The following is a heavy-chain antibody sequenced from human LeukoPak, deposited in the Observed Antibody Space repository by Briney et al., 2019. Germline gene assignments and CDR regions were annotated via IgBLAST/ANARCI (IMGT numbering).Heavy chain of an antibody. V-gene: IGHV5-51*01. D-gene: IGHD3-10*01. Sequence: GESLKISCQGSGYSFTSYWIGWVRQMPVKGLEWMGIIYPGDSDTRYSPSFQGQVTISADKSISTAYLQCSSPKASDTAMYYCARSYGSGSYPSSRAFDIWGQGTMVTVSS. CDR2: IYPGDSDT. CDR3: ARSYGSGSYPSSRAFDI. CDR1: GYSFTSYW. J-gene: IGHJ3*02.